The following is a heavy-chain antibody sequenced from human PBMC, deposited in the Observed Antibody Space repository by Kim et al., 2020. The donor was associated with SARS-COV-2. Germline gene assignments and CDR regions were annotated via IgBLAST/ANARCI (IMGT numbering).Heavy chain of an antibody. CDR3: ARDTHYGDYGGNGMDV. CDR1: GGTFSSYA. J-gene: IGHJ6*02. D-gene: IGHD4-17*01. CDR2: IIPIFGTA. Sequence: SVKVSCKASGGTFSSYAISWVRQAPGQGLEWMGGIIPIFGTANYAQKFQGRVTITADESTSTAYMELSSLRSEDTAVYYCARDTHYGDYGGNGMDVWGQGTTVTVSS. V-gene: IGHV1-69*13.